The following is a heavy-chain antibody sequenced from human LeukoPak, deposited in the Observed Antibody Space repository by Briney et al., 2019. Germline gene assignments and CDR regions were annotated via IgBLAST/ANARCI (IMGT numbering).Heavy chain of an antibody. J-gene: IGHJ6*03. CDR2: LDPEDGET. CDR3: ATDRPPRQGFNYYMDV. V-gene: IGHV1-24*01. CDR1: VYTLTELS. Sequence: ASVKVSCKVSVYTLTELSMHWVRQAPGKGLEWMGGLDPEDGETIYAQKFQGRVTMTEDTSTDTAYMELSSLRSEDTAVYYCATDRPPRQGFNYYMDVWGKGTTVTLSS.